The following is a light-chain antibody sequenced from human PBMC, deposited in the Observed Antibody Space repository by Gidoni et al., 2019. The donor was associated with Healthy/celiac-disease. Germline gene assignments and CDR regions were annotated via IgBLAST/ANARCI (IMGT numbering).Light chain of an antibody. V-gene: IGLV1-40*01. CDR3: QSYDSSLSGWV. CDR2: GNS. Sequence: QSVLTPPPSVSEAPGPRVTISCTGSSSNIGAGYDVHWYQQLPGTAPKLLIYGNSNRPSGVPDRFSGSKSGTSASLAITGLQAEDEADYYCQSYDSSLSGWVFGGGTKLTVL. J-gene: IGLJ3*02. CDR1: SSNIGAGYD.